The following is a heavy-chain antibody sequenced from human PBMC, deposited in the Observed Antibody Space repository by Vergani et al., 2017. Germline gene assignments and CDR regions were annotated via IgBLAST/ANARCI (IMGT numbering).Heavy chain of an antibody. CDR1: GDSISSYY. CDR2: IYPSGNT. J-gene: IGHJ3*02. CDR3: ARRPTWELGAFDI. V-gene: IGHV4-59*04. Sequence: QVQLQESGPGLVKPSETLSLTCTVSGDSISSYYWSWIRQPPGKGLEWIATIYPSGNTYYNPSLNSRLTMSVDTSKNQFSLKLNSMTAADTAVYYCARRPTWELGAFDIWGQGTLVTVSS. D-gene: IGHD1-26*01.